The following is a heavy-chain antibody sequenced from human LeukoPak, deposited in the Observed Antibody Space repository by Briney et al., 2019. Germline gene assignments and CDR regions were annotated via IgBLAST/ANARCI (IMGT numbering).Heavy chain of an antibody. D-gene: IGHD6-13*01. Sequence: ASVKVSCKPAGSIFTSYGISWVGQAPGQGGGWLGWSSAYNGDTNYTQKLQGRVTMITDTSTSTAYMELRRLRTDDTAMYYCARGWGASWSPHPDYWGQGTLVTVSS. CDR2: SSAYNGDT. CDR3: ARGWGASWSPHPDY. V-gene: IGHV1-18*01. CDR1: GSIFTSYG. J-gene: IGHJ4*02.